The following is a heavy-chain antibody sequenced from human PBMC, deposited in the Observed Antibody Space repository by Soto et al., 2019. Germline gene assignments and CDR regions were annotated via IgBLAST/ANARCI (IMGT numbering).Heavy chain of an antibody. CDR3: ATGWDLYCQY. D-gene: IGHD1-26*01. CDR2: ISGSGGST. Sequence: EVQLLESGGDLVQPGGSLRLSCTASGFTFTDYAMTWVRQAPGKGLEWVSTISGSGGSTFYADSVKGRFTISRDNSKNTLYVQLNSLRADDTAVYYCATGWDLYCQYWGPGTQVTVSS. V-gene: IGHV3-23*01. J-gene: IGHJ4*02. CDR1: GFTFTDYA.